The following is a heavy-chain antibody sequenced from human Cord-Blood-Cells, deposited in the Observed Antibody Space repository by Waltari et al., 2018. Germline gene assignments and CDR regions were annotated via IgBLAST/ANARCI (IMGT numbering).Heavy chain of an antibody. V-gene: IGHV4-34*01. CDR2: INHIGST. J-gene: IGHJ4*02. CDR3: ARGHGELLSSTSCFDY. D-gene: IGHD2-2*01. CDR1: GGSFSGYY. Sequence: QVQLQQWGAGLLKPSETLSLTCAVYGGSFSGYYWSWIRQPPGKGLEWIGEINHIGSTNYNPSLKSRVTISVDTSKNQFSLKLSSVTAADTAVYYCARGHGELLSSTSCFDYWGQGTLVTVSS.